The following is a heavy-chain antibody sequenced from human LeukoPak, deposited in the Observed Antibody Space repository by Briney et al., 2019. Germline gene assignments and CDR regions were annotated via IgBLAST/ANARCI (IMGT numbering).Heavy chain of an antibody. CDR1: GFTVSSNY. D-gene: IGHD5-24*01. CDR2: IYSGGST. CDR3: ARSGEMATIMGD. J-gene: IGHJ4*02. V-gene: IGHV3-53*01. Sequence: PGGSLRLSCAASGFTVSSNYMSWVRQDPGKGLEWVSVIYSGGSTYYADSVKGRFTISRDNSKNTLYLQMNSLRAEDTAVYYCARSGEMATIMGDWGQGTLVTVSS.